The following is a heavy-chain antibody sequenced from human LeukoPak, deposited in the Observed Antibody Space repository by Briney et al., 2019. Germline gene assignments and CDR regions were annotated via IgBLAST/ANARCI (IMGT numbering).Heavy chain of an antibody. CDR2: ISGRGTST. CDR3: AKSYRQESDWSSSFDY. Sequence: YPGGSPRLSCAASGFTFDTYAMTWVRQVPGKGLEWVSNISGRGTSTNYADSVKGRFNISRDNSKNTLHLQMNSLRAEDTAIYYCAKSYRQESDWSSSFDYWGQGTLVTVSS. J-gene: IGHJ4*02. V-gene: IGHV3-23*01. D-gene: IGHD3-9*01. CDR1: GFTFDTYA.